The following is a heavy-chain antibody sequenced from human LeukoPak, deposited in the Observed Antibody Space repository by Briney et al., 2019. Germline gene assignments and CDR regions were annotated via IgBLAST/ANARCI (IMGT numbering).Heavy chain of an antibody. Sequence: SETLSLTCTVSGGPISSSSYYWGWIRQPPGKGLEWIGSIYYSGSTYYNPSLKSRVTISVDTSKNQFSLKLSSVTAADTAVYYCARRAGYSSGWSDYWGQGTLVTVSS. CDR2: IYYSGST. CDR3: ARRAGYSSGWSDY. J-gene: IGHJ4*02. D-gene: IGHD6-19*01. V-gene: IGHV4-39*07. CDR1: GGPISSSSYY.